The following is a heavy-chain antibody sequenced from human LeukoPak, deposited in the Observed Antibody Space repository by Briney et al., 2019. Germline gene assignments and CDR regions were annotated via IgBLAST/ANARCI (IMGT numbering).Heavy chain of an antibody. CDR3: ASVYESY. V-gene: IGHV3-66*01. D-gene: IGHD2-8*01. CDR1: GFTFRSNF. Sequence: GGSLRLSCVASGFTFRSNFMSWVRQAPGRGLEWVAVIYSGGSTDYADSVKGRFSISRDNSNNTPYLQMNSLRAEDTALYYCASVYESYWGQGTLVTVSS. J-gene: IGHJ4*02. CDR2: IYSGGST.